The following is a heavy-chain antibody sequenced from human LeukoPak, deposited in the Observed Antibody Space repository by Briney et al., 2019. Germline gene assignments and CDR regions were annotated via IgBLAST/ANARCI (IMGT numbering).Heavy chain of an antibody. CDR1: GFTVSSTY. Sequence: GGSLRLSCAASGFTVSSTYMSWVRQAPGEGLEWVSVIYSGGTTYYADSVKGRFTISRDNSKNTLYLLMNNLRAEDTAVYYCARAQRGDYMDVWGKGTTVTISS. J-gene: IGHJ6*03. CDR2: IYSGGTT. V-gene: IGHV3-53*01. CDR3: ARAQRGDYMDV. D-gene: IGHD6-25*01.